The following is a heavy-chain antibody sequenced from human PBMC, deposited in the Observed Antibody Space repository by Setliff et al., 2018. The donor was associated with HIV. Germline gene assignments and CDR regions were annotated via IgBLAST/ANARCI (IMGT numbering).Heavy chain of an antibody. CDR2: INYSGAT. J-gene: IGHJ4*02. Sequence: SETLSLTCTVSAGSTSSSSYYWSWLRQTPDKGLEWIGIINYSGATYYNPSLTSRVTITVDTSRNQFSLKLRSVTAADTGAYYCARLGYVSGGFYKTPGPYYFDYWGQGALVTVSS. V-gene: IGHV4-39*01. CDR1: AGSTSSSSYY. D-gene: IGHD3-10*01. CDR3: ARLGYVSGGFYKTPGPYYFDY.